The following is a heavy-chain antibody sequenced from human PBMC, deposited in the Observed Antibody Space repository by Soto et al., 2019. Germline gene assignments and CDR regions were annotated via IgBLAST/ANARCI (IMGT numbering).Heavy chain of an antibody. CDR2: IYNSGST. CDR3: ARLSMVRGGQYYYYFSGIDV. V-gene: IGHV4-59*08. CDR1: GGSPSSCD. D-gene: IGHD3-10*01. J-gene: IGHJ6*02. Sequence: SEPLXLTWTVYGGSPSSCDWSWIRQPPGKGLEWIGYIYNSGSTNYNPSLKSRVTISVDTSKNQISLKLSSVTAADTAVYYCARLSMVRGGQYYYYFSGIDVWAQGTTVTVSS.